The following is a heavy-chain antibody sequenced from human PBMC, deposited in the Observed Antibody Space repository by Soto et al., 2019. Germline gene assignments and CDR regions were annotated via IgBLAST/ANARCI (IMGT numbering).Heavy chain of an antibody. D-gene: IGHD6-25*01. J-gene: IGHJ3*02. V-gene: IGHV3-33*01. CDR2: IWYDGSNK. CDR1: GFTFSSYG. CDR3: ARVAAAADAFEI. Sequence: VGSLRLSCAASGFTFSSYGMHWGLQAPGKGLEWVAVIWYDGSNKYYADSVKGRFTISRDNSKNTLYLQMNSLRAEDTAVYYCARVAAAADAFEIWGQGKMVTVSS.